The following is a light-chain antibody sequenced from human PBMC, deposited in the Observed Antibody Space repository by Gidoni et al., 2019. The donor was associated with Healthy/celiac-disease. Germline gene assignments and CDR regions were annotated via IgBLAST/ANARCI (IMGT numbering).Light chain of an antibody. CDR3: SSYTSSSTVL. Sequence: QSALTQPASVSGSPGPSTTISCTGTSSDVGGYNYVSWYQQHPGKAPKLMIYDVSNRPSGVSNRFSGSKSGNTASLTISGLQAEDEADYYCSSYTSSSTVLFGGGTKLTVL. CDR2: DVS. J-gene: IGLJ3*02. CDR1: SSDVGGYNY. V-gene: IGLV2-14*01.